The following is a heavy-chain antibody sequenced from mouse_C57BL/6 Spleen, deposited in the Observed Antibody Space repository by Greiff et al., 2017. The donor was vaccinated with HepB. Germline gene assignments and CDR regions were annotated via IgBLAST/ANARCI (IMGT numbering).Heavy chain of an antibody. CDR1: GFTFNTYA. CDR3: VRDRSYYCNHYYAMDY. V-gene: IGHV10-3*01. CDR2: IRSKSSNYAT. Sequence: EVQLVESGGGLVQPKGSLKLSCAASGFTFNTYAMHWVRQAPGKGLEWVARIRSKSSNYATYYADSVKDRFTISRDASQSMLYLQMNTLKTEDTAMYYCVRDRSYYCNHYYAMDYWGQGTSVTVSS. D-gene: IGHD2-1*01. J-gene: IGHJ4*01.